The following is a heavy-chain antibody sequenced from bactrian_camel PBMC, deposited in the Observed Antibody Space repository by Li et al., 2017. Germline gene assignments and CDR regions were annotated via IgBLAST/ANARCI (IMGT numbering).Heavy chain of an antibody. D-gene: IGHD8*01. V-gene: IGHV3S40*01. CDR1: GFTFSNFA. J-gene: IGHJ4*01. CDR3: ATYFHLE. Sequence: DVQLVESGGGLVQPGGSLMLSCAASGFTFSNFAMNWVRQAPGKGLEWVSGIKSSDGSTWYADSVKGRFTISRDNAKNTVYLQMNSLKSEDTALYYCATYFHLEWGQGTQVTVS. CDR2: IKSSDGST.